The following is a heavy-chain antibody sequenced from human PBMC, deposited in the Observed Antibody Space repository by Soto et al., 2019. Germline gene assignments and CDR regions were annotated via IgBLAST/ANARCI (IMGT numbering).Heavy chain of an antibody. Sequence: SVKVSCKASGGTFSSYAISWVRQAPGQGLEWMGGIIPIFGTANYAQKFQGRVTITADESTSTAYMELSSLRSEDTAVYYCASSIVATIKGAYYYYYSMDVWGQGTTVTVSS. D-gene: IGHD5-12*01. CDR1: GGTFSSYA. V-gene: IGHV1-69*13. J-gene: IGHJ6*02. CDR2: IIPIFGTA. CDR3: ASSIVATIKGAYYYYYSMDV.